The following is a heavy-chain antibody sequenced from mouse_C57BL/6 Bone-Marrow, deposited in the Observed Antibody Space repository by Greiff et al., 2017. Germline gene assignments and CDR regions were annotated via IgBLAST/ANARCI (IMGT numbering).Heavy chain of an antibody. Sequence: EVQGVESGPVLVKPGPSVKISCKASGFTFTDYYMHWVKQSHGKSLEWIGLVYPYNGGTSYNQKFKGKATLTVDTSSSTAYMELNSLTSEDSAVYYCARGSAYYYGSSYYFDYGGQGTTLTVSS. CDR2: VYPYNGGT. D-gene: IGHD1-1*01. V-gene: IGHV1-36*01. CDR1: GFTFTDYY. J-gene: IGHJ2*01. CDR3: ARGSAYYYGSSYYFDY.